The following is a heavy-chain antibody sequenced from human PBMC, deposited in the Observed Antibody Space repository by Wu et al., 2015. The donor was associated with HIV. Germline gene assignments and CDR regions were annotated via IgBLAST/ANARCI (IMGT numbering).Heavy chain of an antibody. CDR2: ISTYNGNT. V-gene: IGHV1-18*01. CDR1: GYTFTSYG. D-gene: IGHD5-24*01. Sequence: QVHLVQSGAEVKKPGASVKVSCKASGYTFTSYGITWVRQAPGQGLEWMGWISTYNGNTNYAQKFQGRVTMTTDTSTNTAYMEVRSLRSDDTAMYYCARAVQVRWPTDFWGQGTQVTVSS. CDR3: ARAVQVRWPTDF. J-gene: IGHJ4*02.